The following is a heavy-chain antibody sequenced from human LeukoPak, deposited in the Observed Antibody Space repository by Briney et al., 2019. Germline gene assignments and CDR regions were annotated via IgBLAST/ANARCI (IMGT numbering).Heavy chain of an antibody. CDR3: ARDKLSTQYRLRLGEFSD. D-gene: IGHD3-16*01. V-gene: IGHV4-59*01. CDR2: IYNSGST. CDR1: GGSISSYY. J-gene: IGHJ4*02. Sequence: SETLSLTCTVSGGSISSYYWTWIRQPPGEGLEWIGYIYNSGSTNYNPSLKSRVTISVDTSKNQFSLKLSSVTAADTAVYYCARDKLSTQYRLRLGEFSDWGQGTLVTVSS.